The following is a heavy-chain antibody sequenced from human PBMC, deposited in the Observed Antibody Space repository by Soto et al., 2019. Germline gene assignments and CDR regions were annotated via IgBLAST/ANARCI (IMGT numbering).Heavy chain of an antibody. CDR1: GGSFSGYY. CDR2: INHSGRT. D-gene: IGHD2-21*01. CDR3: ARDKIPGLFDY. J-gene: IGHJ4*02. Sequence: QVQLQQWGAGLLKPSETLSLTCAVYGGSFSGYYWTWIRQPPGTGLEWIGEINHSGRTNYNPSLKRRATISVDTSKNQFSLKLTSVTAADTAVYYCARDKIPGLFDYWGQGTLVTVSS. V-gene: IGHV4-34*01.